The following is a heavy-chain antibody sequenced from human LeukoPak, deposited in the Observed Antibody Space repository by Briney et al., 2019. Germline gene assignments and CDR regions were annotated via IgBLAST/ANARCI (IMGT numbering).Heavy chain of an antibody. CDR3: AKVNTAMVGGFDY. CDR2: IYSGGST. V-gene: IGHV3-53*04. J-gene: IGHJ4*02. Sequence: GGSLRHSCAASGFTVSSNYMSWVRQAPGRGVEWVSVIYSGGSTYYADSVKGRFTISRHNSKNTLYLQMNSLRAEDTAVYYCAKVNTAMVGGFDYWGQGTLVTVSS. CDR1: GFTVSSNY. D-gene: IGHD5-18*01.